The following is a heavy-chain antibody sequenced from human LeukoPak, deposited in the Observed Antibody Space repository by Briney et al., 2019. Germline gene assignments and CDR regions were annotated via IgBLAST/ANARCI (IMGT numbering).Heavy chain of an antibody. CDR3: ARRRITMVRGNKDAFDI. Sequence: PSETLSLTCAVYGGSFSNYYWSWIRQPPGKGLEWIGEINHIGSTNYNPSYKSRVTISVDTSKNQFSLKLSSVTAADTAVYYCARRRITMVRGNKDAFDIWGQGTMVTVSS. CDR1: GGSFSNYY. CDR2: INHIGST. D-gene: IGHD3-10*01. J-gene: IGHJ3*02. V-gene: IGHV4-34*01.